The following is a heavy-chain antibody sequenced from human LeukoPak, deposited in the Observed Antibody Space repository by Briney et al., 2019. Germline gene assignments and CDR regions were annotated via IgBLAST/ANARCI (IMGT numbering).Heavy chain of an antibody. CDR1: GFTFGDYA. CDR2: SRSKAYGGTT. CDR3: TREGYCTNGVCYLD. J-gene: IGHJ4*02. Sequence: GGSLRLSCTASGFTFGDYAMSWVRQAPGKGLGWVGFSRSKAYGGTTEYAASVKGRFTISRDDSKSIAYLQMNSLKTEDTAVYYCTREGYCTNGVCYLDWGQGTLVTVSS. V-gene: IGHV3-49*04. D-gene: IGHD2-8*01.